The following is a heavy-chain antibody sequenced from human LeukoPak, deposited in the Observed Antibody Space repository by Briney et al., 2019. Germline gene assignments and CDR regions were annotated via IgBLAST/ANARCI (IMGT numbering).Heavy chain of an antibody. D-gene: IGHD2-2*02. J-gene: IGHJ4*02. CDR3: ARHGGRYQLLYLEFDY. Sequence: SETLSLTCTVSGGSISSSSYYWGWIRQPPGKGLEWIGSIYYSGSTYYNPSLKSRVTISVDTSKNQFSLKLSSVTAADTAVYYGARHGGRYQLLYLEFDYWGQGTLVTVSS. CDR2: IYYSGST. V-gene: IGHV4-39*01. CDR1: GGSISSSSYY.